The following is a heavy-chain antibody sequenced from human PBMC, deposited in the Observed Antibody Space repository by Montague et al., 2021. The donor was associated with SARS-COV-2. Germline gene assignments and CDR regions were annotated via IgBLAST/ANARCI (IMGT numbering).Heavy chain of an antibody. J-gene: IGHJ4*02. D-gene: IGHD3-10*01. V-gene: IGHV3-20*04. CDR1: GFTFDDYG. CDR2: INWNGGST. CDR3: ASLGYYGSGTQVEY. Sequence: SLRLSCAASGFTFDDYGMSWVRQAPGKGLEWVSGINWNGGSTGYAGSVKGRFTISRDNAKNSLYLQMNSLRAEDTALYYCASLGYYGSGTQVEYWGQGTLVTVSS.